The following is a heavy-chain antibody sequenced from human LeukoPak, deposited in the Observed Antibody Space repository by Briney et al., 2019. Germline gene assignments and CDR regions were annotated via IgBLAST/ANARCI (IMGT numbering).Heavy chain of an antibody. CDR2: ISYDGSNK. CDR3: ARENGGRGYYGSGKSAGY. V-gene: IGHV3-30*04. CDR1: GFTFSSYA. Sequence: GRSLRLSCAASGFTFSSYAMHWVRQAPGKGLEWVAVISYDGSNKYYADSVKGRFTISRDNSKNTLYLQMNSLRAEDTAVYYCARENGGRGYYGSGKSAGYWGQGTLVTVSS. D-gene: IGHD3-10*01. J-gene: IGHJ4*02.